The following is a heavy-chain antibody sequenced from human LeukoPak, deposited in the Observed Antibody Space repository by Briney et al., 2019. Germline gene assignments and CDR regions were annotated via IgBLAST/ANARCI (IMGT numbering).Heavy chain of an antibody. J-gene: IGHJ3*02. CDR3: AREIHYDSSGQRSLHAFDI. D-gene: IGHD3-22*01. CDR2: INHSGST. V-gene: IGHV4-34*01. CDR1: GGSFSGYY. Sequence: SETLSLTCAVYGGSFSGYYWSWIRQPPGKGLEWIGEINHSGSTNYNPSLKSRVTISVDTSKNQFSLKLSSVTAADTALYYCAREIHYDSSGQRSLHAFDIWGQGTMVTVSS.